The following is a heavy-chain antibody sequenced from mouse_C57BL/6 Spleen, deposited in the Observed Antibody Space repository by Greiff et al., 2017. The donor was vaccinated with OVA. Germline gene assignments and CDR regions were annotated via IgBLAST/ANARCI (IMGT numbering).Heavy chain of an antibody. Sequence: EVKLQQSGAELVRPGASVKLSCTASGFNIKDDYMHWVKQRPEQGLEWIGWIDPENGDTEYASKFQGKATITADPSSNTAYLQLSSLTSEDTAVYYCTTWRSIALGDYWGQGTSVTVSS. CDR1: GFNIKDDY. V-gene: IGHV14-4*01. D-gene: IGHD2-10*02. CDR3: TTWRSIALGDY. CDR2: IDPENGDT. J-gene: IGHJ4*01.